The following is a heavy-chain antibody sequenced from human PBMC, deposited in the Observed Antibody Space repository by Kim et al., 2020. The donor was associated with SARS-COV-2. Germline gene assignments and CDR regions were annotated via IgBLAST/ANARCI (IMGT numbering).Heavy chain of an antibody. Sequence: DTYYCKSLKTRLTISKDTSKNQLVLTMTNMDPVDTATYYCARGLGDQFDYWGQGTLVTVSS. J-gene: IGHJ4*02. CDR2: DT. CDR3: ARGLGDQFDY. D-gene: IGHD2-21*02. V-gene: IGHV2-70*01.